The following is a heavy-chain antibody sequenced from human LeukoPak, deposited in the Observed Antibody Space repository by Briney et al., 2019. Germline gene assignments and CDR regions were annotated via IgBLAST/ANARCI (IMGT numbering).Heavy chain of an antibody. CDR1: GFTFSSSD. D-gene: IGHD3-10*01. CDR2: IYDSGST. V-gene: IGHV4-39*01. Sequence: GSLRLSCAASGFTFSSSDMSWVRQPSGKGLEWIGSIYDSGSTYYNPSLKSRVTISVDTSKNQFSLKLNSVTAADTAVYYCARHYGPWGQGTLVTVSS. J-gene: IGHJ5*02. CDR3: ARHYGP.